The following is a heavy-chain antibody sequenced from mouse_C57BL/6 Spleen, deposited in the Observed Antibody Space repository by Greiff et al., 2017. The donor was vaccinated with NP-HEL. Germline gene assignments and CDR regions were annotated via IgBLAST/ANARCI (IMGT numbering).Heavy chain of an antibody. V-gene: IGHV1-50*01. CDR3: ARPGSSLDY. D-gene: IGHD1-1*01. Sequence: QVQLQQPGAELVKPGASVKLSCKASGYTFTSYWMQWAKQRPGQGLEWIGEIDPSDSYTNYNQKFKGKATLTVDTSSSTAYMQLSSLTSEDSAVYYCARPGSSLDYWGQGTTLTVSS. J-gene: IGHJ2*01. CDR2: IDPSDSYT. CDR1: GYTFTSYW.